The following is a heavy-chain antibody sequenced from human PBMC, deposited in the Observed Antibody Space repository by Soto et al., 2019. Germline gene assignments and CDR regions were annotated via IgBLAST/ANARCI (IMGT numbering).Heavy chain of an antibody. D-gene: IGHD6-19*01. V-gene: IGHV3-48*01. Sequence: GGSLRLSCAASVFTFSSYSMNWVRQAPGKGLEWVSYISSGSSTIYYADSVKGRFTISRDNAKNSLYLQMNSLRAEDTAVYYCARVYGIPVAGTLDFWGQGT. CDR1: VFTFSSYS. CDR2: ISSGSSTI. J-gene: IGHJ4*02. CDR3: ARVYGIPVAGTLDF.